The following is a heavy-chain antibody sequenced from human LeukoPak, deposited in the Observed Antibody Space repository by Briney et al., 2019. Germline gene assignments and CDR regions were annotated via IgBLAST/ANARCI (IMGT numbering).Heavy chain of an antibody. Sequence: ASVKVSCKASGGTFSSYAISWVRQAPGQGLEWMGGIIPIFGTANYSQKFQGRVTITADESTSTAYMELSSLRSEGTAVYYCARVNAYYYGSGSYRWFDPWGQGTLVTVSS. CDR3: ARVNAYYYGSGSYRWFDP. CDR1: GGTFSSYA. J-gene: IGHJ5*02. D-gene: IGHD3-10*01. CDR2: IIPIFGTA. V-gene: IGHV1-69*13.